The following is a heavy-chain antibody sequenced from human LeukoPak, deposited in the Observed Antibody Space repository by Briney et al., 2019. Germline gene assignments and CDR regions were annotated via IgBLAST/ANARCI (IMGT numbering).Heavy chain of an antibody. Sequence: SVKVSCKASGGTFSSYAISWVRQAPGQGLEWMGRIIPILGIANYAQKFQGRVTITADESTSTAYMELSSLRSEDTAVYYCAREGRDGGNSLLGDYWGQGTLVTVSS. V-gene: IGHV1-69*04. CDR2: IIPILGIA. CDR1: GGTFSSYA. CDR3: AREGRDGGNSLLGDY. D-gene: IGHD4-23*01. J-gene: IGHJ4*02.